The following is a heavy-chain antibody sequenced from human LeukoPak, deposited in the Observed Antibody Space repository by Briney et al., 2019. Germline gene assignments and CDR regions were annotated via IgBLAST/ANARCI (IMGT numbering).Heavy chain of an antibody. CDR3: ARDSSPQWFGDDY. J-gene: IGHJ4*02. V-gene: IGHV3-11*01. CDR2: ISSSGSTI. Sequence: PGGSLRLSCAASGFTFSDYYMSWIRQAPGKGLEWVSYISSSGSTIYYADSVKSRFTISRDNAKNSLYLQMNSLRAEDTAVYYCARDSSPQWFGDDYWGQGTLVTVSS. D-gene: IGHD3-10*01. CDR1: GFTFSDYY.